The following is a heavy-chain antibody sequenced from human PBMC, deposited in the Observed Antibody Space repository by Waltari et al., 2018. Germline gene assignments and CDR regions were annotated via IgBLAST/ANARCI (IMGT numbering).Heavy chain of an antibody. D-gene: IGHD3-16*02. CDR3: ARVVRDGHNPTYFDC. CDR1: GFIVSSNE. V-gene: IGHV3-53*04. CDR2: IYSGEST. J-gene: IGHJ4*02. Sequence: EVQLVESGGGLVQPGGSLRLSRAASGFIVSSNELSWVRQAPGKGLEWVSVIYSGESTYYADSVKGRFTISRHKSKNTLYLQMNSLRAEDTAVYYCARVVRDGHNPTYFDCWGQGTLVTVSS.